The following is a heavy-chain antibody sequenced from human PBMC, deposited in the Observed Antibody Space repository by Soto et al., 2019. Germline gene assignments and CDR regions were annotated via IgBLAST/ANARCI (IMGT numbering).Heavy chain of an antibody. D-gene: IGHD2-15*01. CDR1: GFTFSTYS. Sequence: EVQLVESGGGLVQPGGSLRLSCAADGFTFSTYSVRWVRQAPGKGLEWVSYISSTSTTIYYADSVKGRFTISRDNAKNSLYLHMNSLSAEDTAVYYCARDRGCSGGICYRDLDYWGQGTLVTVSS. CDR3: ARDRGCSGGICYRDLDY. CDR2: ISSTSTTI. V-gene: IGHV3-48*01. J-gene: IGHJ4*02.